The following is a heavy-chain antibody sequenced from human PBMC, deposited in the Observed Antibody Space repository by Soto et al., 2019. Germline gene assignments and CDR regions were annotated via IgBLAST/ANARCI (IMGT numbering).Heavy chain of an antibody. Sequence: PGGSLRLSCKVSGFPFSDFGFHWVRQAPGKGLEWVAIMSYDGSKKLYADSVKGRFTMSRDNSRNTLYLEMNSLGTEDTAVYYCAKTAAYFDDFHNTGYSSEDYWGRGTLVTVSS. CDR2: MSYDGSKK. CDR1: GFPFSDFG. CDR3: AKTAAYFDDFHNTGYSSEDY. V-gene: IGHV3-30*18. J-gene: IGHJ4*01. D-gene: IGHD3-9*01.